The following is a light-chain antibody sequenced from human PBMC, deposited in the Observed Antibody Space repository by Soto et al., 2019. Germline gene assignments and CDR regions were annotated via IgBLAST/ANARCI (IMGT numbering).Light chain of an antibody. Sequence: QSALTQPASVSGSPGQSITISCTGTSSDVGGYNYVSWYQQHPGKAPKLMIFDVSNRPSGVSNRFSGSKSGNTASLTISGLQAEGEADYYCSSYTSSSSTRVFGTGTKLTVL. CDR3: SSYTSSSSTRV. CDR2: DVS. V-gene: IGLV2-14*01. CDR1: SSDVGGYNY. J-gene: IGLJ1*01.